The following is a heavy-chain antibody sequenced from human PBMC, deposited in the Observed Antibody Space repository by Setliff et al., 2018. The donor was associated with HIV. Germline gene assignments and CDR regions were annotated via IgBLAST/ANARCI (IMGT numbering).Heavy chain of an antibody. V-gene: IGHV4-31*03. CDR1: GGSISGCGYY. CDR3: ARTSSKFYAGNGMDV. J-gene: IGHJ6*04. Sequence: SETLSLTCTVSGGSISGCGYYWSWIRQHPGKGLDWIGNIYYIGNTYYNPSLRSRVTVSVDTSKNQFSPKLTSVTAADTAIYYCARTSSKFYAGNGMDVWGKGTTVTVSS. CDR2: IYYIGNT. D-gene: IGHD6-13*01.